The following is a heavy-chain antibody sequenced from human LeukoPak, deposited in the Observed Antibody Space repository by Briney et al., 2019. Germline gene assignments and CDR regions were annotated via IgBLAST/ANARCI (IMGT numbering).Heavy chain of an antibody. Sequence: GGSLRLSCAASGFTFSSYSMNWVRQAPGKGLEWVSSISSSGSYIYYADSVKGRFTISGDNAKNSLYLQMNSLRAEDTAVYYCARDNGYAFDIWGQGTMVTVSS. CDR3: ARDNGYAFDI. V-gene: IGHV3-21*01. CDR1: GFTFSSYS. CDR2: ISSSGSYI. J-gene: IGHJ3*02. D-gene: IGHD2-8*01.